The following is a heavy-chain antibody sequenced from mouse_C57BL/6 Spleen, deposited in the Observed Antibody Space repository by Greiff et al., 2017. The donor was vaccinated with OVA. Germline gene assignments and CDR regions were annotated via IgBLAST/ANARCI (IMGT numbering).Heavy chain of an antibody. CDR2: IDPEDGET. CDR1: GFNIKDYY. Sequence: VQLQQSGAELVKPGASVKLSCTASGFNIKDYYMHWVKQRTEQGLEWIGRIDPEDGETKYAPKFQGKATITADTSSNTAYLQLSSLTYEDHAVYYCARGYVSSYGYWYFDVWGTGTTVTVSS. J-gene: IGHJ1*03. V-gene: IGHV14-2*01. D-gene: IGHD1-1*01. CDR3: ARGYVSSYGYWYFDV.